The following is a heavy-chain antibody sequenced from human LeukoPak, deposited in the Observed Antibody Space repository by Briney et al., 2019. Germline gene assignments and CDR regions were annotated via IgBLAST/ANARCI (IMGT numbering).Heavy chain of an antibody. CDR1: GFTFSSYG. D-gene: IGHD3-3*01. Sequence: GGSLRLSFAASGFTFSSYGMHWVRQAPGKGLEWVAFIRYDGSNKYYADSVKGRFTISRDNSKNTLYLQMNSLRAEDTAVYYCAKAYDFWSETPGDYWGQGTLVTVSS. CDR3: AKAYDFWSETPGDY. CDR2: IRYDGSNK. J-gene: IGHJ4*02. V-gene: IGHV3-30*02.